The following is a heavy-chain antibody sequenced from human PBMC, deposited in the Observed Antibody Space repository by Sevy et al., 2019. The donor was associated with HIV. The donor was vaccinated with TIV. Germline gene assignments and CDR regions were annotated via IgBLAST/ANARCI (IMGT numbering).Heavy chain of an antibody. Sequence: GGSLRLSCAASGFTFRTYAFHWVRQAPGRGLEWIGFISSNGDNAFYANSVRGRFTISRDNSMNTLYLQMSSLTPEDTAVYYCARGPEWELTSVLSHWGQGALVTVSS. D-gene: IGHD1-26*01. J-gene: IGHJ4*02. CDR3: ARGPEWELTSVLSH. CDR2: ISSNGDNA. CDR1: GFTFRTYA. V-gene: IGHV3-30-3*01.